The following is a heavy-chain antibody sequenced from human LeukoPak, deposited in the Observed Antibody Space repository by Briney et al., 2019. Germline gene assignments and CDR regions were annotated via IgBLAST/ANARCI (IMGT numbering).Heavy chain of an antibody. D-gene: IGHD3-3*01. CDR2: ISAYNGNT. CDR1: GYTFTSYG. J-gene: IGHJ6*03. V-gene: IGHV1-18*01. CDR3: AKLVGYDFLSGQTYYMDV. Sequence: GASVKVSCKASGYTFTSYGISWVRQAPGQGLEWMGWISAYNGNTNYAQKLHGRVTMTTDTSTSTAYMELRSLRSDDTAVYYCAKLVGYDFLSGQTYYMDVWGKGTTVTVSS.